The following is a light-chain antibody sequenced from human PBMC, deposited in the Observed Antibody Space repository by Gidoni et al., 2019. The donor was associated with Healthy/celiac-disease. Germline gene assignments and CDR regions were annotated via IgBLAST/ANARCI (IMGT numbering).Light chain of an antibody. CDR1: SSDVGGYNY. CDR3: SSYTSSSTLSVV. J-gene: IGLJ2*01. Sequence: QSALTQPASVSGSPGQSITISFTGTSSDVGGYNYVSWYQQHPGKAPKLMIYEVSNRPSGVSNRFSGSKSGNTASLTISGLQAEDEADYYCSSYTSSSTLSVVFGGGTKLTVL. V-gene: IGLV2-14*01. CDR2: EVS.